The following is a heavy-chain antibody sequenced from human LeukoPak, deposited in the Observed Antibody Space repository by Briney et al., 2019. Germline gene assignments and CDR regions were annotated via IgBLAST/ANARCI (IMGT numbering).Heavy chain of an antibody. V-gene: IGHV1-69*13. D-gene: IGHD5-18*01. Sequence: SVKVSCKASGGTFSSYAISWVRQAPGQGLEWMGGIIPIFGTANYAQKFQGRVTITADESTSTAYMELSSLRSEDTAVYYCARVLGIQLWPPHSYYYYYGMDVWGQGTTVTVSS. CDR3: ARVLGIQLWPPHSYYYYYGMDV. CDR2: IIPIFGTA. CDR1: GGTFSSYA. J-gene: IGHJ6*02.